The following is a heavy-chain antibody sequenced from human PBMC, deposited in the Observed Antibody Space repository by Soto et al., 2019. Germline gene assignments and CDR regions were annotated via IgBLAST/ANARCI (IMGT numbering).Heavy chain of an antibody. CDR1: GGSISSGDYY. Sequence: SETLSLTCTVSGGSISSGDYYWSWIRQPPGKGLEWIGYIYYSGSTYYNPSLKSRVTISVDTSKNQFSLKLSSVTAADTAVYYCARAHGFYYDSSGYHFAYWGQGTLVTVSS. J-gene: IGHJ4*02. CDR2: IYYSGST. CDR3: ARAHGFYYDSSGYHFAY. D-gene: IGHD3-22*01. V-gene: IGHV4-30-4*01.